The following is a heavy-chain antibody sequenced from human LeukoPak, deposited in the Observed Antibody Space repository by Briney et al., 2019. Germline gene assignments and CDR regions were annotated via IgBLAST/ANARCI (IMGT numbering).Heavy chain of an antibody. V-gene: IGHV3-30*18. CDR1: GFTFSSYG. D-gene: IGHD1-1*01. CDR3: AKDLYNWNDFFDY. CDR2: ISYDGSNK. J-gene: IGHJ4*02. Sequence: GSLRLPCAASGFTFSSYGMHWVRQAPGKGLEWVAVISYDGSNKYYADSVKGRFTISRDNSKNTLYLQMNSLRAEDTAVYYCAKDLYNWNDFFDYWGQGTLVTVSS.